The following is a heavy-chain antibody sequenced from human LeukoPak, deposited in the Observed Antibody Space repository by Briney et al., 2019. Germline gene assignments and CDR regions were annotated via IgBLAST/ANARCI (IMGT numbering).Heavy chain of an antibody. CDR1: GFTFSSYW. Sequence: GGSLRLSCAASGFTFSSYWMSWVRQAPGKGLEWVANIKQDGNEKYYVDSVKGRFTISRDNAKNSLYLQMNSLRAEDTAVYYCARDWAPLGWPYFDYWGQGTLVTVSS. CDR2: IKQDGNEK. V-gene: IGHV3-7*01. CDR3: ARDWAPLGWPYFDY. D-gene: IGHD2-15*01. J-gene: IGHJ4*02.